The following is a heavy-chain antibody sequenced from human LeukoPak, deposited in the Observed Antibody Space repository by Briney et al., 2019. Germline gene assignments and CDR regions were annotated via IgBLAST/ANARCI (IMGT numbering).Heavy chain of an antibody. D-gene: IGHD3-3*01. CDR3: ARSSGNYEFWSGYSF. CDR1: GNSISSGYY. J-gene: IGHJ4*02. CDR2: IYHSGTT. Sequence: SETLSLTCSVSGNSISSGYYWGWVRQPPREGLEWIGSIYHSGTTHYNPSLKSRATISVDTSKNRFSLKLTSVTAADTAVYYCARSSGNYEFWSGYSFWGQGTLVTVSS. V-gene: IGHV4-38-2*02.